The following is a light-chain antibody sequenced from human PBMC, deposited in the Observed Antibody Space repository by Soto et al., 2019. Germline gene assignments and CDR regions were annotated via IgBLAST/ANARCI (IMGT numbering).Light chain of an antibody. CDR2: LGS. V-gene: IGKV2-28*01. J-gene: IGKJ4*01. CDR3: MQALQTPT. Sequence: DIVMTQSPLSLPVTPGEPASISCRSCQSLLHRNGYNYLDWYLQKPGQSPQLLIYLGSNRASGVPDRFSGSGSGTDFTLKISRVEAEDVGVYYCMQALQTPTFGGGTKVEIK. CDR1: QSLLHRNGYNY.